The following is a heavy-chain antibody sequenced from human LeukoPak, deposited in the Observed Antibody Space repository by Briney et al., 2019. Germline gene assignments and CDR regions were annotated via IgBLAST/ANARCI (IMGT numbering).Heavy chain of an antibody. Sequence: SETLSLTCTVSGGSISSGGYYWSWIRQHPGKGLEWIGYIYYSGSTYYNPSLKSRVTISVDTSKNQFSLRLSSVTAADTAVYYCATWRTAKTGFDYWGQGTLVTVSS. J-gene: IGHJ4*02. D-gene: IGHD1-1*01. CDR3: ATWRTAKTGFDY. CDR1: GGSISSGGYY. CDR2: IYYSGST. V-gene: IGHV4-31*03.